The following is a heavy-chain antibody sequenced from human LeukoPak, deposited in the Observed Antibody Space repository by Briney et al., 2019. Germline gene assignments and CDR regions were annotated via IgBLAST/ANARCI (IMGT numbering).Heavy chain of an antibody. CDR2: INTDGSST. D-gene: IGHD3-10*01. CDR1: GFTFSTYW. CDR3: ARDARGSGPFY. Sequence: GGSLRLSCAASGFTFSTYWMHWVRQAPGKGLVWVSRINTDGSSTSYADSVKGRFTISRDNAKNTLYLQMNSLRVEDTAVYYCARDARGSGPFYWGQGTLVTVS. J-gene: IGHJ4*02. V-gene: IGHV3-74*01.